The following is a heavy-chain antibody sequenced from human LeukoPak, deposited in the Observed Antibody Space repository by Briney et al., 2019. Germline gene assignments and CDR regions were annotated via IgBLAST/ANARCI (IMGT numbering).Heavy chain of an antibody. CDR2: IFYSGST. D-gene: IGHD1-7*01. Sequence: SETLSLTCTVAGGSISNYYWSWIRQPPGKVLEWIGYIFYSGSTNYNPSLKSRVTISVDTSKNQFSLKLYSVTAADTAVYYCARGKLPHDYWGQGTLVTVSS. V-gene: IGHV4-59*01. CDR3: ARGKLPHDY. J-gene: IGHJ4*02. CDR1: GGSISNYY.